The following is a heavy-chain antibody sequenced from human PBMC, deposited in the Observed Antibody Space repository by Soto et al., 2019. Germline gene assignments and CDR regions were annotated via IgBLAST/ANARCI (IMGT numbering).Heavy chain of an antibody. CDR3: ARIIRQQPRPEWCDP. J-gene: IGHJ5*02. CDR2: MNPNSGNT. D-gene: IGHD6-13*01. V-gene: IGHV1-8*01. CDR1: GYTFTSYD. Sequence: ASVKVSCKASGYTFTSYDISWVRQATGQGLEWMGWMNPNSGNTGYAQKFQGRVTMTRNTSISTAYMELSSLRSEDTAVYYWARIIRQQPRPEWCDPWGQGTLVTVSS.